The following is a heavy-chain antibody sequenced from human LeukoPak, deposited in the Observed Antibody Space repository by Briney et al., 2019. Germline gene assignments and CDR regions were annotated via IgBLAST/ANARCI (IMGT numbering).Heavy chain of an antibody. Sequence: GGSLRLSCAASGFTFSSYAMSWVRQAPGKGLECVSAISGSGGSTYYADSVKGRFTISRDNSKNTLYLQMNSLRAEDTAVYYCAKGSTMVRGPWSYWGQGTLVTVSS. V-gene: IGHV3-23*01. D-gene: IGHD3-10*01. J-gene: IGHJ4*02. CDR3: AKGSTMVRGPWSY. CDR1: GFTFSSYA. CDR2: ISGSGGST.